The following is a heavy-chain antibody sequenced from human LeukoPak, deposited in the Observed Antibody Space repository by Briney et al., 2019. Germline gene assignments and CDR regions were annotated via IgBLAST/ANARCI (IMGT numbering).Heavy chain of an antibody. CDR1: GGSISSGDYY. CDR3: AGGVYYYYGMDV. J-gene: IGHJ6*02. V-gene: IGHV4-31*03. CDR2: IYYSGST. Sequence: MTSQTLSLTCTVSGGSISSGDYYWSWIRQHPGKGLEWIGYIYYSGSTYYNPSLRSRVTISVDTSKNQFSLKLSSVTAADTAVYYCAGGVYYYYGMDVWGQGTTVTVSS.